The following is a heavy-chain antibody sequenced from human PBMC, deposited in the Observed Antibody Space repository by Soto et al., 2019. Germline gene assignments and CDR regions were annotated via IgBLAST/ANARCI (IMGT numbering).Heavy chain of an antibody. CDR3: ARDRCRGGSCYRTYAFDI. CDR2: ISSSNRYI. Sequence: EVQVLESGGGLVQPGGSLRLSCVFSEFAFSTFGMSWVRQAPGKGLESVSSISSSNRYIYYADSVKGRFTISRDDAKNSLYLQMNSLRAEDTAVYYCARDRCRGGSCYRTYAFDIWGQGTLVTVSS. J-gene: IGHJ3*02. D-gene: IGHD2-15*01. V-gene: IGHV3-21*06. CDR1: EFAFSTFG.